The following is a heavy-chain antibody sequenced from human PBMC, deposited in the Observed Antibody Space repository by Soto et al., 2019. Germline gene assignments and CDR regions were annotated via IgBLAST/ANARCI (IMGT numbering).Heavy chain of an antibody. CDR1: GGTFRTAA. D-gene: IGHD2-8*01. CDR2: IMPVFRTP. Sequence: QVQLEQSGAEVKKPGSSVKVSCKASGGTFRTAAISWVRQAPGQGLEWMGGIMPVFRTPDYAQKFQGRVTITADESTNTAYTELSGLRSDDTAVYYCARDNDRPQLGGNYYYILDVWGQGTTITVSS. V-gene: IGHV1-69*12. CDR3: ARDNDRPQLGGNYYYILDV. J-gene: IGHJ6*02.